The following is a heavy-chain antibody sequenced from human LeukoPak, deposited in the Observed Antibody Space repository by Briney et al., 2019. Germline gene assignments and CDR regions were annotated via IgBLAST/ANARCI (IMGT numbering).Heavy chain of an antibody. D-gene: IGHD3-3*01. CDR1: GFTFSSYG. V-gene: IGHV3-30*03. CDR2: ISYDGSNK. Sequence: GGSLRLSCAASGFTFSSYGMHWVRQAPGKGLEWVAVISYDGSNKYYADSVKGRFTISRDNSKNTLYLQMNSLRAEDTAVYYCARRSSENYFDYWGQGTLVTVSS. J-gene: IGHJ4*02. CDR3: ARRSSENYFDY.